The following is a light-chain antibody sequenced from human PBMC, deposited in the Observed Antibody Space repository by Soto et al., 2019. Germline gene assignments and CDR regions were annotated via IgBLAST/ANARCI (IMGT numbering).Light chain of an antibody. V-gene: IGLV2-18*02. CDR3: SSYTSSSTYG. CDR1: SSDVGSYNR. CDR2: EVS. Sequence: QSVLTQPPSVSGSLAQSVTTSCTESSSDVGSYNRVSWYQQPPGTAPKLMIYEVSNRPSGVPDRFSGSKSGNTASLTISGLQAEDEADYYCSSYTSSSTYGFGSGTKVTVL. J-gene: IGLJ1*01.